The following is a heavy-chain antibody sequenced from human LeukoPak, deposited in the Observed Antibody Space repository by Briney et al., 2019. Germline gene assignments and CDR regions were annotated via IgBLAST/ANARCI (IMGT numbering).Heavy chain of an antibody. CDR1: GFTISNYW. CDR2: IRQDGGEK. CDR3: AREQIQLWTKHFDY. J-gene: IGHJ4*02. Sequence: GGSLRLSCAVSGFTISNYWMIWVRQAPGKGLEWVANIRQDGGEKRYVDSVKGRFTISRDNAKNSLYLQMNSLRAEDTAVYYCAREQIQLWTKHFDYWGQGTLVTVSS. D-gene: IGHD5-18*01. V-gene: IGHV3-7*03.